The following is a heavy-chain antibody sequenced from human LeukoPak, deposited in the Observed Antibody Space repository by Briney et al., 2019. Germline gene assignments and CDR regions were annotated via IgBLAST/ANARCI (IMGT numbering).Heavy chain of an antibody. CDR1: GFTLSSYA. CDR3: VRAVAGKGCIDY. CDR2: FSGNGEST. J-gene: IGHJ4*02. V-gene: IGHV3-23*01. Sequence: GGSLRLSCAASGFTLSSYAMSWVRQAPGKGLEWVSVFSGNGESTDYADSVKGRFTISRDNSKNALYLQLSSLRAEDTAVFYCVRAVAGKGCIDYWGQGTLVTVSS. D-gene: IGHD6-19*01.